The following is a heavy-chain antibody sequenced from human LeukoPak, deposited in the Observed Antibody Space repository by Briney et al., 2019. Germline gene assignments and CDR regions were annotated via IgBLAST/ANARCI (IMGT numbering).Heavy chain of an antibody. D-gene: IGHD2-8*01. CDR1: GFTFSSYW. Sequence: GGSLRLSCAASGFTFSSYWMSWVRQAPGKGLEWVANIKQDGSEKYYVDSVKGRFTISRDNAKNSLYLQMNSLRAEDTAVYYCARAVRQWDYGMDVWGQGTTVTVSS. J-gene: IGHJ6*02. V-gene: IGHV3-7*03. CDR3: ARAVRQWDYGMDV. CDR2: IKQDGSEK.